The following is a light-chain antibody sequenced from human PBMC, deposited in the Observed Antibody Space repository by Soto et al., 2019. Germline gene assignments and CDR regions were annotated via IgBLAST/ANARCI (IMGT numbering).Light chain of an antibody. Sequence: AIRMTQSPSSLSASTGDRVTITCRASQGISSYLAWYQQKPGKAPKLLIYAASTLQSGVPSRFSGSGSGTDFTLTIGCLQSEDLATYYCQQYCSYPQTFGRGTKVEIK. V-gene: IGKV1-8*01. CDR2: AAS. CDR3: QQYCSYPQT. CDR1: QGISSY. J-gene: IGKJ1*01.